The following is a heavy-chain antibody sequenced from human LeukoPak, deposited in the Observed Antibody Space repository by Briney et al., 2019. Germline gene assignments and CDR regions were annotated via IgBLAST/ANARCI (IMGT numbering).Heavy chain of an antibody. CDR1: GGSFSGYY. D-gene: IGHD3-10*01. CDR3: ARSSGGWFDP. CDR2: INHSGST. V-gene: IGHV4-34*01. Sequence: SETLSLTCAVYGGSFSGYYWSWIRQPPGKGLEWIGEINHSGSTNYNPSLKSRVTISVDTSKNQFSLKLSSVTAADTAVYYCARSSGGWFDPWSQGTLVTVSS. J-gene: IGHJ5*02.